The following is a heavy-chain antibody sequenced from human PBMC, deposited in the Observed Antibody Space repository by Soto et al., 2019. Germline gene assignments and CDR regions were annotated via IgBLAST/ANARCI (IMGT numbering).Heavy chain of an antibody. V-gene: IGHV2-5*02. D-gene: IGHD3-10*01. CDR2: IYWDDDK. CDR1: GFSLSTSGVG. Sequence: QITLKESGPTLVKPTQTLTLTCTFSGFSLSTSGVGVGWIRQPPGKALEWLALIYWDDDKRYSPSLKSRLTITKDTSQNQVVLTMTNMDPVDTATYYCAHRDARYLVVRGVMSWFDPWGQGTLVTVSS. CDR3: AHRDARYLVVRGVMSWFDP. J-gene: IGHJ5*02.